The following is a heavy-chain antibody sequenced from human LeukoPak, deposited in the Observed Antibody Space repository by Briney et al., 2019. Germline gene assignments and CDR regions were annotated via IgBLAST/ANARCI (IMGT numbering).Heavy chain of an antibody. D-gene: IGHD3-22*01. J-gene: IGHJ4*02. CDR1: GFTFSSYS. CDR2: ISSSSSYI. CDR3: ARAPPLYGRYYDSSGSFQTTSFDY. Sequence: GGSLRLSCAASGFTFSSYSMNWVRQAPGKGLEWVSSISSSSSYIYYADSVKGRFTISRDNAKNSLYLQMNSLRAEDTAVYYCARAPPLYGRYYDSSGSFQTTSFDYWGQGTLVTVSS. V-gene: IGHV3-21*01.